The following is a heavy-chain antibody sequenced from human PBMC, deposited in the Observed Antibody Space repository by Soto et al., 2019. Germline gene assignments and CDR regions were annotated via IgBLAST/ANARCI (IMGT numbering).Heavy chain of an antibody. D-gene: IGHD4-17*01. CDR2: IIPNYEAA. CDR1: GGSFNNYV. V-gene: IGHV1-69*06. CDR3: ARYWNAGTLYGAFDI. J-gene: IGHJ3*02. Sequence: QVQLVQSGAEVRKPGSSVKVSCEASGGSFNNYVIIWLRQAPGQGLEWMGGIIPNYEAANHAQKFRGRLTITADKATNTAYMELNSLRPEDTATYYCARYWNAGTLYGAFDIWGQGTTVIVS.